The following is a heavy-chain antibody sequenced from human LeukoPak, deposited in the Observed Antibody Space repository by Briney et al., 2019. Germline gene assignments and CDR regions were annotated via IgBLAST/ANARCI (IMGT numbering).Heavy chain of an antibody. CDR2: IRSKVYGGTT. CDR3: TRSPVRLNWFDP. CDR1: GFTFSSYA. Sequence: GGSLRLSCAASGFTFSSYAMSWVRQAPGKGLEWVSFIRSKVYGGTTEYAASVKGRFIISRDDSKSIAYLQMNSLKTEDTAVYYCTRSPVRLNWFDPWGQGTLVIVSS. J-gene: IGHJ5*02. V-gene: IGHV3-49*04.